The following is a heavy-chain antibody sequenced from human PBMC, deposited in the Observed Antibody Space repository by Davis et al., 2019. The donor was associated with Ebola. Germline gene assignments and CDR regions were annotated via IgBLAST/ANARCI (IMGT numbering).Heavy chain of an antibody. Sequence: SETLSLTCAVYGGSFSGYYWSWIRQPPGKGLEWIGEINHSGSTNYNPSLKSRVTISVDTSKNQFSLKLSSVTAADTAVYYCARGGLGHSYDTSGYYSFDYWGQGTLVTVSS. V-gene: IGHV4-34*01. CDR1: GGSFSGYY. D-gene: IGHD3-22*01. J-gene: IGHJ4*02. CDR2: INHSGST. CDR3: ARGGLGHSYDTSGYYSFDY.